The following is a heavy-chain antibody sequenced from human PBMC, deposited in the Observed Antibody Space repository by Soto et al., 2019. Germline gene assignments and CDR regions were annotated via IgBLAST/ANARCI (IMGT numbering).Heavy chain of an antibody. V-gene: IGHV1-69*13. Sequence: SVKVSCKASGGTFSSYAISWVRQAPGQGLEWMGGTIPIFGTANYAQKFQGRVTITADESTSTAYMELSSLRSEDTAVYYCARDVRRYCSSTSCPVYYYYYGMDVWGQGTTVTVSS. J-gene: IGHJ6*02. CDR3: ARDVRRYCSSTSCPVYYYYYGMDV. D-gene: IGHD2-2*01. CDR1: GGTFSSYA. CDR2: TIPIFGTA.